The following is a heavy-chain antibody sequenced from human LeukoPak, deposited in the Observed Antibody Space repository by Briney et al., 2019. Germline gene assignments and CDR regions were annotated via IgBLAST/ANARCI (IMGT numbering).Heavy chain of an antibody. CDR3: ARVASDYDFCSGSYHFDY. CDR1: GGSISSYY. Sequence: PSETLSLTCTVSGGSISSYYWSWIRQPAGKGLEWIGRIYTSGSTNYNPSLKSRVTMSVDTSKNQFSLKLSSVTAADTAVYYCARVASDYDFCSGSYHFDYWGQGTLVTVSS. J-gene: IGHJ4*02. CDR2: IYTSGST. D-gene: IGHD3-3*01. V-gene: IGHV4-4*07.